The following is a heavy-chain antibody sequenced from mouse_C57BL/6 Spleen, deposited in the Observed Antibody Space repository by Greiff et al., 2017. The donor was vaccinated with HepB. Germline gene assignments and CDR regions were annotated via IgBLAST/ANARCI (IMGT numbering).Heavy chain of an antibody. Sequence: QVQLQQPGAELVMPGASVKLSCKASGYTFTSYWMHWVKQRPGQGLEWIGEIDPSDSYTNYNQKFKGKSTLTVDKSSSTAYMQLSSLTSEDSAVYYCARGNYGSSYPFDYWGQGTTLTVSS. V-gene: IGHV1-69*01. J-gene: IGHJ2*01. D-gene: IGHD1-1*01. CDR2: IDPSDSYT. CDR1: GYTFTSYW. CDR3: ARGNYGSSYPFDY.